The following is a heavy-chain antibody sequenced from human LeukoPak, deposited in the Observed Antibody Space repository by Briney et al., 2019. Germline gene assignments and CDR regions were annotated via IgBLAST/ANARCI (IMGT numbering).Heavy chain of an antibody. Sequence: ASVKVSCKASGYTFTSYGISWVRQAPGQGLEWMGWISAYNGNTNYAQKLQGRVTMTTDTSTSTAYMELRSLRSDDTAVYYCARDVYDSGAYYYYYMDVWGKGTTVTVSS. J-gene: IGHJ6*03. D-gene: IGHD5/OR15-5a*01. CDR2: ISAYNGNT. CDR3: ARDVYDSGAYYYYYMDV. V-gene: IGHV1-18*01. CDR1: GYTFTSYG.